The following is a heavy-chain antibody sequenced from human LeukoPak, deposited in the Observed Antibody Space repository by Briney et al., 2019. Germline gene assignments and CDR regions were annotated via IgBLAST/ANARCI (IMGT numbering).Heavy chain of an antibody. V-gene: IGHV1-2*02. CDR2: INPNSGGI. Sequence: ASVKVSCKASGYTFTGYYMHWVRQAPGQGLEWMGWINPNSGGINYAQKFQGRVTMTRDTSISTAYMELSRLRSDDTAVYYCASQRWLQSNFDYWGQGTLVTVSS. CDR3: ASQRWLQSNFDY. D-gene: IGHD5-24*01. J-gene: IGHJ4*02. CDR1: GYTFTGYY.